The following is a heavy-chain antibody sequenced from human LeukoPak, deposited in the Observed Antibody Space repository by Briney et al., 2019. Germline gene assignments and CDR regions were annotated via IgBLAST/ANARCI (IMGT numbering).Heavy chain of an antibody. D-gene: IGHD3-22*01. J-gene: IGHJ5*02. CDR2: IYYSGTT. CDR1: GGSISSHY. CDR3: ARNFNQYDNGGYYVWSDP. V-gene: IGHV4-59*11. Sequence: SETLSLTCTVSGGSISSHYWSWIRRPPGKGLEWIGFIYYSGTTNYNPSLRSRVTISVDTSKNQFSLSLTSVSAADTAVYYCARNFNQYDNGGYYVWSDPWGQGTLVTVSS.